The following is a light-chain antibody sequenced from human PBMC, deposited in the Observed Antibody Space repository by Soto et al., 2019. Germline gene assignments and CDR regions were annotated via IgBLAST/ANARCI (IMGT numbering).Light chain of an antibody. CDR1: QDINNY. V-gene: IGKV1-33*01. CDR3: QQYDNLPLT. J-gene: IGKJ4*01. CDR2: DAS. Sequence: DIQMKQSPSSLSASVGDRVTITCQASQDINNYLNWYQQKSGKAPKLLIYDASDLETGVPSRFSGSGSGTDFTFTISSLQPEDIATYYCQQYDNLPLTFGGGTKVDIK.